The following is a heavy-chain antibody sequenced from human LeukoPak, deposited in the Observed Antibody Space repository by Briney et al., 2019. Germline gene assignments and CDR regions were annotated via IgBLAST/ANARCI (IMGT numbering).Heavy chain of an antibody. V-gene: IGHV1-8*01. CDR3: ARVGGSYTYYYYYGMDV. J-gene: IGHJ6*02. Sequence: ASVKVSCKASGYTFTSYDINWVRQATGRGLEWMGWMNPNSGNTGYAQKFQGRVTMTRNTSISTAYMELSSLRFEDTAVYYCARVGGSYTYYYYYGMDVWGQGTTVTVSS. CDR1: GYTFTSYD. CDR2: MNPNSGNT. D-gene: IGHD1-26*01.